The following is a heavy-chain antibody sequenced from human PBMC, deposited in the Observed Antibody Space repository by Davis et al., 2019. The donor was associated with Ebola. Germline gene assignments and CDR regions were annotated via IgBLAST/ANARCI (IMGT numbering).Heavy chain of an antibody. CDR3: AKEHYDSSGSFDY. Sequence: PGGSLRLSCAASGFTFGSYAMTWARQAPGKGLEWVSAVTSSGGGTYYADSVKGRFTISRDNSKNTLYLQMNSLRAEDTAVYYCAKEHYDSSGSFDYWGQGTLVTVSS. V-gene: IGHV3-23*01. CDR1: GFTFGSYA. D-gene: IGHD3-22*01. J-gene: IGHJ4*02. CDR2: VTSSGGGT.